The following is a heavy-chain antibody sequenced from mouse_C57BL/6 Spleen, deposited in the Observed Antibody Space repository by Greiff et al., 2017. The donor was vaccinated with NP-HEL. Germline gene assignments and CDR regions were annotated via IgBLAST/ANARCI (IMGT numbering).Heavy chain of an antibody. J-gene: IGHJ4*01. CDR3: SRGGYEDAMDY. Sequence: VQLQQSGAELVRPGTSVKMSCKASGYTFTNYWIGWAKQRPGHGLEWIGDIYPGGGYTNYNEKFKGKATLTADKSSSTAYMQLSSLTSEDSAIYYCSRGGYEDAMDYWGQGTSVTVSS. CDR2: IYPGGGYT. CDR1: GYTFTNYW. D-gene: IGHD2-14*01. V-gene: IGHV1-63*01.